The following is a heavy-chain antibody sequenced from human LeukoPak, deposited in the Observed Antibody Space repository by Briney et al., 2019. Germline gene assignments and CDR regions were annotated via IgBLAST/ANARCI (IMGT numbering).Heavy chain of an antibody. J-gene: IGHJ4*02. Sequence: PEGSLRLSCAASGFTFSSYWKSWVRQAPGKGLEWLANIKQDGSEKYYVDSVKGRFTISRDNAMNSLYLQMNSLRAEDTAVYYCAREEDGDPYYFDYWGQGTLVTVSS. D-gene: IGHD4-17*01. CDR1: GFTFSSYW. CDR2: IKQDGSEK. CDR3: AREEDGDPYYFDY. V-gene: IGHV3-7*01.